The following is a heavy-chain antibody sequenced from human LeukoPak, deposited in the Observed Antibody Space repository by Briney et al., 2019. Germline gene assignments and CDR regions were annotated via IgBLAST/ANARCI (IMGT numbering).Heavy chain of an antibody. Sequence: ASVKVSCKTSGYTFTSFGISWVRQAPGQGLEWMGRINAYNGNTNYAQKIQGRVTMTTDTSTSTAYMELNSLRSDDTAVYYCARDPRIVGSTPDWFDPWGQGTLVTVSS. CDR2: INAYNGNT. J-gene: IGHJ5*02. V-gene: IGHV1-18*01. D-gene: IGHD1-26*01. CDR3: ARDPRIVGSTPDWFDP. CDR1: GYTFTSFG.